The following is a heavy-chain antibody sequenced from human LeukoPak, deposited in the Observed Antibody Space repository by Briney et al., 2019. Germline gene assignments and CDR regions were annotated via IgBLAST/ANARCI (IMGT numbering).Heavy chain of an antibody. V-gene: IGHV1-69*01. CDR2: INPIFGTA. CDR3: ARERDLVGATTLPPYFDY. J-gene: IGHJ4*02. Sequence: SVKVSCKASGGTFSSYAISWVRQAPGQGLEWMGGINPIFGTANYAQKFQGRVTITADESTSTAYMELSSLRSEDTAVYYCARERDLVGATTLPPYFDYWGQGTLVTVSS. CDR1: GGTFSSYA. D-gene: IGHD1-26*01.